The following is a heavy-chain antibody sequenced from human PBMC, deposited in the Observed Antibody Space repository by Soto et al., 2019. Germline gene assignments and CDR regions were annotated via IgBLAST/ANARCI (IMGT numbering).Heavy chain of an antibody. CDR3: ARDLYDILTGYGLRNWFDP. CDR2: INPSGGST. D-gene: IGHD3-9*01. J-gene: IGHJ5*02. V-gene: IGHV1-46*01. Sequence: GASVKVSCKASGYTFTSYYMHWVRQAPGQGLEWMGIINPSGGSTSYAQKFQGRVTMTRDTSTSTVYMELSSLRSEDTAVYYCARDLYDILTGYGLRNWFDPWGQGTLVTVSS. CDR1: GYTFTSYY.